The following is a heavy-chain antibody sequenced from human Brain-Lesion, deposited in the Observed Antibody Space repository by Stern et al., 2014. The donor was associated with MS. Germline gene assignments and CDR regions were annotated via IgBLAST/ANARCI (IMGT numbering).Heavy chain of an antibody. Sequence: EVQLEGSGGGLVQPGGSLRLSCAASGFNFSSYWMHWVRQFPEKGLFWVSQINRDGSDTSYADSVKGRFSISRDNIRNMLYLRMTSLRAEDTAVYYCARGVGDYWGQGARVTVSS. V-gene: IGHV3-74*02. CDR3: ARGVGDY. D-gene: IGHD3-16*01. J-gene: IGHJ4*02. CDR1: GFNFSSYW. CDR2: INRDGSDT.